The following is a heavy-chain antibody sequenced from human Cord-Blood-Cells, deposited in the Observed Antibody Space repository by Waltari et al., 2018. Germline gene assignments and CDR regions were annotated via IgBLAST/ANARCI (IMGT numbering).Heavy chain of an antibody. V-gene: IGHV3-30-3*01. CDR3: ARACSSTSCYDY. J-gene: IGHJ4*02. Sequence: QVQLVESGGGVVQPGRSLRLSCAASGFTFSSYAMHWVRQAPGKGLEWVAVISYDGSNKYYADSVKGRFTISRDNSKSTLYLQMNSLRAEDTAVYYCARACSSTSCYDYWGQGTLVTVSS. D-gene: IGHD2-2*01. CDR2: ISYDGSNK. CDR1: GFTFSSYA.